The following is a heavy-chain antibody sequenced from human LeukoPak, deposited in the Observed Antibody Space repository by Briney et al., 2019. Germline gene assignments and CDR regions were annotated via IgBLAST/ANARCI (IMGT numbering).Heavy chain of an antibody. D-gene: IGHD1-26*01. CDR3: ATYIGGSYRALDY. CDR2: IYYSGST. V-gene: IGHV4-59*01. Sequence: SETLSLTCTVSGGSISSYYWSWIRQPPGKGLEWIGYIYYSGSTNCNPSLKSRVTISVDTSKNQFSLKLSSVTAADTAVYYCATYIGGSYRALDYWGQGTLVTVSS. J-gene: IGHJ4*02. CDR1: GGSISSYY.